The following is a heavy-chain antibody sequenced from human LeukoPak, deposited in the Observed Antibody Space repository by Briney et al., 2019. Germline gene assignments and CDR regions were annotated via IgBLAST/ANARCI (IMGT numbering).Heavy chain of an antibody. V-gene: IGHV4-4*07. J-gene: IGHJ6*03. D-gene: IGHD4-11*01. CDR1: GGSMNNNY. CDR2: ITPSGGT. Sequence: TSETLSLTCTVSGGSMNNNYWSWIRQPAGRGLECIGHITPSGGTNYKPSLKSRVTMSVDTSKNQFSLNLSSVTAADTAVYYCARTPYGNYYGYYFYMDVWGNGTTVTVS. CDR3: ARTPYGNYYGYYFYMDV.